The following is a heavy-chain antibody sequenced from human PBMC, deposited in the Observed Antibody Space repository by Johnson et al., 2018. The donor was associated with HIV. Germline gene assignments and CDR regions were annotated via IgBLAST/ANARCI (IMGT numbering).Heavy chain of an antibody. Sequence: QVQLVESGGGLVQPGGSLRLSCAASGFTFSSYAMHWVRQAPGKGLEWVAVISYDEINKYYTDSVKGRFTFSSDNSKNTLYLQMNSLRAEDTAVYYSARDSTPCGGYYVDYAFDIWGQGTMVTVSS. D-gene: IGHD2-21*02. CDR1: GFTFSSYA. CDR3: ARDSTPCGGYYVDYAFDI. V-gene: IGHV3-30*04. CDR2: ISYDEINK. J-gene: IGHJ3*02.